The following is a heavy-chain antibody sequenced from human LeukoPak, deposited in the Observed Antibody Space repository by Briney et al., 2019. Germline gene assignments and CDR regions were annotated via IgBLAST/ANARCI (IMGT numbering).Heavy chain of an antibody. V-gene: IGHV4-61*01. D-gene: IGHD6-13*01. CDR2: IYYSGST. J-gene: IGHJ6*02. CDR3: ARDLVSGIAAAGYNYYYYYGMDV. Sequence: KTSETLSLTCTVSGGSVSSGSYYWSWIRQPPGKGLEWIGYIYYSGSTNYNPSLKSRVTMSVDTSKNQFSLKLSSVTAADTAVYYCARDLVSGIAAAGYNYYYYYGMDVWGQGTTVTVSS. CDR1: GGSVSSGSYY.